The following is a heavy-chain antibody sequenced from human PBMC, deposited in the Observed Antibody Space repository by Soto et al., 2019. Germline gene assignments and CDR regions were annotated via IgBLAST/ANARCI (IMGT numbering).Heavy chain of an antibody. CDR3: ARGRYGDY. CDR2: ISAHNGNT. V-gene: IGHV1-18*01. Sequence: QVHLVQSGAEVKKPGASVQVSCKGSGYTFTSYGITWVRQAPGQGLEWMGWISAHNGNTDYAQRLQGRVTVTRDTSTSTAYMELRSLRSEYTAVSYCARGRYGDYWGQGALVTVSS. J-gene: IGHJ4*02. CDR1: GYTFTSYG. D-gene: IGHD1-1*01.